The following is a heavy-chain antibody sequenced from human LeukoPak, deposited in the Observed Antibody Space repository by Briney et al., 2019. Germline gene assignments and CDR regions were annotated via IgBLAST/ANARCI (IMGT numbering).Heavy chain of an antibody. V-gene: IGHV4-61*01. Sequence: SETLSLTCTVSGDSVSSGTYYWSWVRRPPGKGLEWIGFISYSGSTNYNPSLKSRITISVDMSKNQFSLKVRSVTAADTAVYYCARGPYVWGQGTMVTVSS. J-gene: IGHJ3*01. CDR2: ISYSGST. CDR1: GDSVSSGTYY. CDR3: ARGPYV.